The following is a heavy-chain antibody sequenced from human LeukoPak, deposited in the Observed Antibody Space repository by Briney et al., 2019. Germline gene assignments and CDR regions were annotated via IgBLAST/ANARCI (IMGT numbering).Heavy chain of an antibody. D-gene: IGHD6-13*01. CDR3: ARDRPYSSSWHDAFDI. Sequence: ASVKVSCKASGGTFSSYAITWVRQAPGQGLEWMGGIIPIFDTANYAQKFQGRVTITADKSTSTAYMELSSLRSEDTAVYYCARDRPYSSSWHDAFDIWGQGTMVTVSS. CDR1: GGTFSSYA. V-gene: IGHV1-69*06. CDR2: IIPIFDTA. J-gene: IGHJ3*02.